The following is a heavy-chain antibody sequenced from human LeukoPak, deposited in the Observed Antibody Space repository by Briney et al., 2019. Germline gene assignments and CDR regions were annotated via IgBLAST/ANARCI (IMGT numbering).Heavy chain of an antibody. D-gene: IGHD3-22*01. CDR3: ARDPSSGYYDAFDI. CDR1: GFTFSSYS. Sequence: GGFLRLSCAASGFTFSSYSMNWVRQAPGKGLEWVSSISSSSSYIYYADSVKGRFTISRDNAKNSLYLQMNSLRAEDTAVYYCARDPSSGYYDAFDIWGQGTMVTVSS. V-gene: IGHV3-21*01. J-gene: IGHJ3*02. CDR2: ISSSSSYI.